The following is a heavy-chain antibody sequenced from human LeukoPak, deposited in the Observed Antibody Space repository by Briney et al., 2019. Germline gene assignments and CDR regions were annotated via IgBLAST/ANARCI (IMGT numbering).Heavy chain of an antibody. D-gene: IGHD6-6*01. Sequence: SQTLSLTCTVSGGSISSGSYYWSWIRQPAGKGLEWIGRIYTSGSTNCNPSLKSRVTISVDTSKNQFSLKLSSVTAADTAVYYCARVRYSSSSGDYYYYMDVWGKGTTVTVSS. V-gene: IGHV4-61*02. CDR1: GGSISSGSYY. CDR3: ARVRYSSSSGDYYYYMDV. J-gene: IGHJ6*03. CDR2: IYTSGST.